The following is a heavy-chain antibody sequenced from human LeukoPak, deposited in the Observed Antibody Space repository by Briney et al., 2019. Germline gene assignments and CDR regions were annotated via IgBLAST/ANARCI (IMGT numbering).Heavy chain of an antibody. CDR2: INHSGST. Sequence: SETLSLTCAVYGGSFSGYYWSWIRQLPGKGLEWIGEINHSGSTNYNPSLKSRVTISVDTSKNQFSLKLSSVTAADTAVYYCARGSRDGYNYRYWGQGTLVTVSS. J-gene: IGHJ4*02. V-gene: IGHV4-34*01. CDR1: GGSFSGYY. D-gene: IGHD5-24*01. CDR3: ARGSRDGYNYRY.